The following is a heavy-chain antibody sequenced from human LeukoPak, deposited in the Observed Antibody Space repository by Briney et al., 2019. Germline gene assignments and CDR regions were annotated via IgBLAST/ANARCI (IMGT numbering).Heavy chain of an antibody. V-gene: IGHV3-21*01. CDR3: ARVGTGLADDY. CDR1: GFSFSNYR. CDR2: ISSSSSYI. J-gene: IGHJ4*02. D-gene: IGHD3/OR15-3a*01. Sequence: PGGSLRLSCAASGFSFSNYRMNWVRQAPGEGLEWVSSISSSSSYIYYADPGKGRFTISRDNAKNSLYLQMNSLRVEDTAVYYCARVGTGLADDYWGQGTLVTVSS.